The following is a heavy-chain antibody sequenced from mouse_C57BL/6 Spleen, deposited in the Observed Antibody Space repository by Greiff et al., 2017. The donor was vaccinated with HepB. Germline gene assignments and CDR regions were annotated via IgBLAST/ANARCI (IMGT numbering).Heavy chain of an antibody. Sequence: QVQLQQSGPELVKPGASVKLSCKASGYTFTSYDINWVKQRPGQGLEWIGWIYPRDGSTKNNEKFKGKATLTVDTSSSTAYMELHSLTSEDSAVYFCAREGGTGTGYFDVWGTGTTVTVSS. CDR1: GYTFTSYD. V-gene: IGHV1-85*01. J-gene: IGHJ1*03. CDR3: AREGGTGTGYFDV. CDR2: IYPRDGST. D-gene: IGHD4-1*01.